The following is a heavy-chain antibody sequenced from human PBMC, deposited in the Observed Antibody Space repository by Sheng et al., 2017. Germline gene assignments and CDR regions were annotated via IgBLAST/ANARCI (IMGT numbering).Heavy chain of an antibody. CDR2: IWYDGSNK. V-gene: IGHV3-33*01. CDR1: GFTFSSYG. J-gene: IGHJ6*02. D-gene: IGHD4-17*01. CDR3: ARDSVGDYGDYVFYYYGMDV. Sequence: QVQLVESGGGVVQPGRSLRLSCAASGFTFSSYGMHWVRQAPGKGLEWVAVIWYDGSNKYYADSVKGRFTISRDNSKNTLYLQMNSLRAEDTAVYYCARDSVGDYGDYVFYYYGMDVWGQGTTVTVSS.